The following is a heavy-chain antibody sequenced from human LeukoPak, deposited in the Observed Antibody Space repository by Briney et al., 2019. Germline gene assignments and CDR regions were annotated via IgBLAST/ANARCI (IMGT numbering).Heavy chain of an antibody. V-gene: IGHV1-2*02. Sequence: ASVKVSCKASGYTFTGYYMHWVRQAPGQGLEWMGWINPNSGGTNYAQKFQGRVTMTRDTSISTAYMEPSRLRSDDTAVYYCAVWDFWSGYYTGDYWGQGTLVTVSS. CDR3: AVWDFWSGYYTGDY. CDR2: INPNSGGT. CDR1: GYTFTGYY. D-gene: IGHD3-3*01. J-gene: IGHJ4*02.